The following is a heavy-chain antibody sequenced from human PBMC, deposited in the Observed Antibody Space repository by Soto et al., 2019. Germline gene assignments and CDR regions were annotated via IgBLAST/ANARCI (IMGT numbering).Heavy chain of an antibody. CDR3: ARGPSEFIVVGHYYGMDV. D-gene: IGHD2-21*01. CDR2: INHSGST. J-gene: IGHJ6*02. V-gene: IGHV4-34*01. CDR1: GGSFRGYY. Sequence: QAQLQQWGAGLLEPSETLSLSCAIYGGSFRGYYWTWIRQAPGKGLEWIGEINHSGSTNYNPSLKSRVTRSLDMSKNQFSLKLSSVTAADTAVYFCARGPSEFIVVGHYYGMDVWGQGTTVTVSS.